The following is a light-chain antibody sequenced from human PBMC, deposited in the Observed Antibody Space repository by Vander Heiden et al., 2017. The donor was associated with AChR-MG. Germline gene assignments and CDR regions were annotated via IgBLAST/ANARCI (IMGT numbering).Light chain of an antibody. J-gene: IGLJ2*01. CDR2: GKN. Sequence: SSELTQDPAVSVALGQTVRITFQGDSLRSYHASWYQQKPGQAPVLVIYGKNNRPSGIPGRFSGSSSGNTASLTITGAQAEDEADYYCNSRDSSGNHLLFGGGTKLTVL. V-gene: IGLV3-19*01. CDR3: NSRDSSGNHLL. CDR1: SLRSYH.